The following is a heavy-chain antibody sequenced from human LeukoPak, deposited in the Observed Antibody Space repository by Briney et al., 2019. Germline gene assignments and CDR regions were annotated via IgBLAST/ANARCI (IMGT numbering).Heavy chain of an antibody. CDR1: GGSISGYY. D-gene: IGHD3-22*01. CDR3: ASAWRNYYDSSAYDH. CDR2: IYYSGST. Sequence: PSETLSLTCTVSGGSISGYYWSWIRQPPGKGLEWIGYIYYSGSTNYNPSLKSRVTISVDTSKNQFSLKLSSVTAADTAVYYCASAWRNYYDSSAYDHWGQGTLVTVSS. J-gene: IGHJ4*02. V-gene: IGHV4-59*01.